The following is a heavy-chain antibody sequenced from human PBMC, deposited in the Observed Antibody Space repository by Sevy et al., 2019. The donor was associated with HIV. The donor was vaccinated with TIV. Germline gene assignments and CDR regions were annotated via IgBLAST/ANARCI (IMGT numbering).Heavy chain of an antibody. V-gene: IGHV3-66*01. CDR3: ARVNCYDSSGYPY. Sequence: GGSLRLSCAASGFTVSSNYMSWVRQAPGKGLEWVSVIYSGGSTYYADSVKGRFTISRDNSKNTLYLQMNSLRAEDTAVHYCARVNCYDSSGYPYWGQGTLVTVSS. CDR1: GFTVSSNY. CDR2: IYSGGST. J-gene: IGHJ4*02. D-gene: IGHD3-22*01.